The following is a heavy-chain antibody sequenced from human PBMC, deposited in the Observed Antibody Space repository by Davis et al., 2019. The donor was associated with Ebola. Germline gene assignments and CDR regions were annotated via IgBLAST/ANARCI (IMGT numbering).Heavy chain of an antibody. CDR3: ARGGDYFDY. CDR2: ISGRGTMI. D-gene: IGHD3-16*01. Sequence: PGGSLRLSCEASGFRFSDYWVTWLRQAPGKGLEWISYISGRGTMIQYADSLRGRFIISRDNAKQSFYLQLNNVRPEETAVYYCARGGDYFDYWGQGTLVTVSS. CDR1: GFRFSDYW. J-gene: IGHJ4*02. V-gene: IGHV3-11*01.